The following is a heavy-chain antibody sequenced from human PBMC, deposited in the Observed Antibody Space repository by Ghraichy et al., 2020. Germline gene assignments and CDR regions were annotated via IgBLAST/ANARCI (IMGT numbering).Heavy chain of an antibody. Sequence: GGSLRLSCVASGFSFSTYPMSWVRQAPGKGLEWVSGISASGATTYYTDSVRGRFTISRDNSKNMQYLQMNTLRAEDTAVYYCHANSLISQSAAYFDYWGQGTLVTVSS. J-gene: IGHJ4*02. V-gene: IGHV3-23*01. CDR1: GFSFSTYP. D-gene: IGHD2-15*01. CDR2: ISASGATT. CDR3: HANSLISQSAAYFDY.